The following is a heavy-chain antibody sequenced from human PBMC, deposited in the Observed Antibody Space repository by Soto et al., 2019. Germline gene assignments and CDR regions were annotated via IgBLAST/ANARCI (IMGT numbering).Heavy chain of an antibody. CDR1: GFTFSSYG. J-gene: IGHJ5*02. CDR3: ARGLRYCSGGSCTNWFDP. CDR2: IWYDGSNK. V-gene: IGHV3-33*01. D-gene: IGHD2-15*01. Sequence: GGSLRLSCAASGFTFSSYGMHWVRQAPGKGLEWVAVIWYDGSNKYYADSVKGRFTISRDNSKNTLYLQMNSLRAEDTAVYYCARGLRYCSGGSCTNWFDPWGQGTLVTVSS.